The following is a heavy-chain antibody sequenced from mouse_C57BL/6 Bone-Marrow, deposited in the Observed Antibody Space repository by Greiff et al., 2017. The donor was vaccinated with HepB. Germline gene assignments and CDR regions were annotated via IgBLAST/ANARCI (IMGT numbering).Heavy chain of an antibody. D-gene: IGHD1-1*01. CDR1: GYTFTSYW. CDR3: ARRDYYGSSYGYFDV. J-gene: IGHJ1*03. Sequence: QVQLQQPGAELVRPGSSVKLSCKASGYTFTSYWMHWVKQRPIQGLEWIGNIDPSDSETHYNQKFKDKATLTVDKSSSTAYMQLSSLTSKDSAVYYCARRDYYGSSYGYFDVWGTGTTVTVSS. V-gene: IGHV1-52*01. CDR2: IDPSDSET.